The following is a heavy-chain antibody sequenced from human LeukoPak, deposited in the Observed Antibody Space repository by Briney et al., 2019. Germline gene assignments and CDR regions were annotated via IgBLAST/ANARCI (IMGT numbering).Heavy chain of an antibody. Sequence: GGSLRLSCAASGFTFSSYGMHWVRQAPGKGLEWVAVIWYDGSNKYYADSVKGRFTISRDNSKNTLYLQMNSLTVEDTAVYYCARWYCTGTSCYYDYWGQGTLVTVSS. CDR3: ARWYCTGTSCYYDY. V-gene: IGHV3-33*01. CDR2: IWYDGSNK. CDR1: GFTFSSYG. J-gene: IGHJ4*02. D-gene: IGHD2-2*01.